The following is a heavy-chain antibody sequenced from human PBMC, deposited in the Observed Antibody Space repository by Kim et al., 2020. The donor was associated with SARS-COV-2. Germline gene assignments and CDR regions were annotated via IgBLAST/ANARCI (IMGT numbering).Heavy chain of an antibody. CDR1: GGTFSSYA. V-gene: IGHV1-69*04. D-gene: IGHD6-19*01. CDR2: IIPILGIA. Sequence: SVKVSCKASGGTFSSYAISWVRQAPGQGLEWMGRIIPILGIANYAQKFQGRVTITADKSTSTAYMELSSLRSEDTAVYYCARDRTGIAVAGTDWGQGTLVTVSS. J-gene: IGHJ4*02. CDR3: ARDRTGIAVAGTD.